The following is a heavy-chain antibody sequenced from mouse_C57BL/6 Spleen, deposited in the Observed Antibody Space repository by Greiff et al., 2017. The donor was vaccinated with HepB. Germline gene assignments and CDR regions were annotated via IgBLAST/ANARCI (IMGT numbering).Heavy chain of an antibody. CDR2: ISDGGSYT. Sequence: EVMLVESGGGLVKPGGSLKLSCAASGFTFSSYAMSWVRQTPEKRLEWVATISDGGSYTYYPDNVKGRFTISRDNAKNNLYLQMSHLKSEDTAMYYCARDGYFHFDYWGQGTTLTVSS. CDR1: GFTFSSYA. V-gene: IGHV5-4*01. J-gene: IGHJ2*01. D-gene: IGHD2-3*01. CDR3: ARDGYFHFDY.